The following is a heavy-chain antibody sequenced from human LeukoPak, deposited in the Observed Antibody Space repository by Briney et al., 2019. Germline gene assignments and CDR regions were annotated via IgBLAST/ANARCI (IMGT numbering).Heavy chain of an antibody. V-gene: IGHV1-46*01. Sequence: ASVKVSCKASGYTFTSYYMHWVRQAPGQGLEWMVIINPSGGSTSYAQKFQGRVTMTRDMSTSTVYMELSSLRSEDTAVYYCARGANDYGDYVGVDYWGQGTLVTVSS. CDR1: GYTFTSYY. CDR2: INPSGGST. CDR3: ARGANDYGDYVGVDY. J-gene: IGHJ4*02. D-gene: IGHD4-17*01.